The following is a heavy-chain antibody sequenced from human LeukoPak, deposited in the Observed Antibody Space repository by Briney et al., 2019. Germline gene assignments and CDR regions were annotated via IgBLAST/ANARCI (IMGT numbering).Heavy chain of an antibody. Sequence: SETLSLTCTVSGGSISSYYWSWIRQPPGKGLEWIGYNSYSGSTNYSPSLKSRVTISVDTSKNQFSLKLSSVTAADTAVYYCARLSYDTSGYWPDYFDYWGQGTLVTVPS. J-gene: IGHJ4*02. D-gene: IGHD3-22*01. CDR2: NSYSGST. V-gene: IGHV4-59*08. CDR1: GGSISSYY. CDR3: ARLSYDTSGYWPDYFDY.